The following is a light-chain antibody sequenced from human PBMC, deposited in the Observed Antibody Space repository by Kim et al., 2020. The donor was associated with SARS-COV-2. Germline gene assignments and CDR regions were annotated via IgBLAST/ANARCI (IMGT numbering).Light chain of an antibody. CDR1: ALPNQY. V-gene: IGLV3-25*03. CDR2: KDT. J-gene: IGLJ3*02. Sequence: SYELTQPPSVSVSPGQTARITCSGDALPNQYVYWYQQRPGRAPVLIIYKDTERPSGVPERISGSSSGTTATLTISGVQAEDESDYYCQSPDSSATWVFGGATQLTVL. CDR3: QSPDSSATWV.